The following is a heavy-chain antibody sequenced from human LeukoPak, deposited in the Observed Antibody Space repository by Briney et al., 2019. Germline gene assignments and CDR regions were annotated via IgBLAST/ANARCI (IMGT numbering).Heavy chain of an antibody. CDR2: INHSGST. CDR1: GGSFSGYY. J-gene: IGHJ3*02. CDR3: ARRSLNDPPHWYYYDSSATVGAFDI. V-gene: IGHV4-34*01. Sequence: SETLSLTCAVYGGSFSGYYWSWICQPPGKGLEWIGEINHSGSTDYNPSLKSRVTISVDTSKNQFSLKLSSVTAADTAVYYCARRSLNDPPHWYYYDSSATVGAFDIWGQGTMVTVSS. D-gene: IGHD3-22*01.